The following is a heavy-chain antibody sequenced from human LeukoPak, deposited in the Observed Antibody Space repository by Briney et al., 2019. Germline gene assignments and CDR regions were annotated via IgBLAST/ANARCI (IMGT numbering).Heavy chain of an antibody. D-gene: IGHD1-26*01. J-gene: IGHJ4*02. CDR1: SYSISSGYY. V-gene: IGHV4-38-2*01. Sequence: SETLSLTCAVSSYSISSGYYWGWIRQPPGKGLGGIGSIYHSGITYYNPSLKRRVTISVDTSKNQFSLKLRSVTAADTAVYYCAKVAVGVTKSFDYWGQGTLVTVSS. CDR2: IYHSGIT. CDR3: AKVAVGVTKSFDY.